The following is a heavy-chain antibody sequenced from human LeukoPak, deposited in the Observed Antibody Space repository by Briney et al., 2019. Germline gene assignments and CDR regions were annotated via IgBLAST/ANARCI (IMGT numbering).Heavy chain of an antibody. CDR3: AKGRNVVVIVATRNWFDP. J-gene: IGHJ5*02. CDR2: INPKSGDT. CDR1: GGTFSSYA. D-gene: IGHD2-15*01. V-gene: IGHV1-2*02. Sequence: ASVKVSCKASGGTFSSYAISWVRQAPGQGLEWMGWINPKSGDTNYAQKFQGRVTMTKDTSISTTYMELSRLRSDDTAVYYCAKGRNVVVIVATRNWFDPWGQGTLVTVSS.